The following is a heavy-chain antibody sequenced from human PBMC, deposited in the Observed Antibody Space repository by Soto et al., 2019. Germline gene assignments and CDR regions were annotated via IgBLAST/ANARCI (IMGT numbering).Heavy chain of an antibody. J-gene: IGHJ4*02. CDR3: AKGRGYCTSTSCYVGSDY. V-gene: IGHV3-23*01. Sequence: EVQLLESGGGLVQPGGSLRLSCAASGFTFSSYAMSWVRQAPGKGLEWVSAISGSGYSTYYADSVKGRFTISRDNSKNTXXLQRNSLRAEDTAVYYCAKGRGYCTSTSCYVGSDYWGQGTLVTVSS. CDR1: GFTFSSYA. CDR2: ISGSGYST. D-gene: IGHD2-2*01.